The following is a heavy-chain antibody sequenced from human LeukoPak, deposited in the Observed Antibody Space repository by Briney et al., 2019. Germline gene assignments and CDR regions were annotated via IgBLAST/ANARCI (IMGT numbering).Heavy chain of an antibody. D-gene: IGHD1-14*01. CDR2: IYPGDSDT. Sequence: GEFLKISCKGSGFSFPSFWIAWVRQMPGKGLEWMGIIYPGDSDTRYSPSFQGLVTISADKSISTAYLQWNSLMASDTAMYYCARLKDHTIDYWGQGTLVTVSS. V-gene: IGHV5-51*01. J-gene: IGHJ4*02. CDR1: GFSFPSFW. CDR3: ARLKDHTIDY.